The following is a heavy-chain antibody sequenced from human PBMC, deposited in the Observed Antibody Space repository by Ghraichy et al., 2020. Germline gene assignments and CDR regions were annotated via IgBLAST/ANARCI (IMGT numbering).Heavy chain of an antibody. Sequence: SVKVSCKASGGTFSSYAISWVRQAPGQGLEWMGRIIPILGIANYAQKFQGRVTITADKSTSTAYMELSSLRSEDTAVYYCASGGSYGWGFDYWGQGTLVTVSS. V-gene: IGHV1-69*04. J-gene: IGHJ4*02. D-gene: IGHD5-18*01. CDR2: IIPILGIA. CDR1: GGTFSSYA. CDR3: ASGGSYGWGFDY.